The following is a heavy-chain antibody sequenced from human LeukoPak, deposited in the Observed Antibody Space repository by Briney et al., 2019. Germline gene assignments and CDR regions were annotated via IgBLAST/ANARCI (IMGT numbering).Heavy chain of an antibody. D-gene: IGHD6-13*01. J-gene: IGHJ4*02. Sequence: PGGSLRLSRAPSGFTVNSYSMRWVRQAPGKGLEWVSSISSSSSYIYYADSVKGRFTISRDNAKNSLYLQMNSLRAEDTAVYYCARGSWGRYFDYWGQGTLVTVSS. CDR2: ISSSSSYI. CDR3: ARGSWGRYFDY. CDR1: GFTVNSYS. V-gene: IGHV3-21*01.